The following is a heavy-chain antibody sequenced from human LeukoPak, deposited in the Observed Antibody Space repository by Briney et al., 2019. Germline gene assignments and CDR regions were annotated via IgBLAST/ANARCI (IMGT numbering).Heavy chain of an antibody. D-gene: IGHD3-22*01. CDR2: ITRSSIYI. CDR1: GFTFSSYS. CDR3: ARARYDSSGYYPLGDY. V-gene: IGHV3-21*01. J-gene: IGHJ4*02. Sequence: GGSLRLACAASGFTFSSYSMNWVRQAPGKGLEWVSSITRSSIYIYYADSVKGRFTISRDNAKNSLFLQMNSLRAEDTAVYFCARARYDSSGYYPLGDYWGQGTLVTVSS.